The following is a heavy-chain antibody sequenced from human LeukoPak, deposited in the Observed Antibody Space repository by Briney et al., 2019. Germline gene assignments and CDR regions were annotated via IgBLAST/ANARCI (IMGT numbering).Heavy chain of an antibody. V-gene: IGHV3-53*01. J-gene: IGHJ4*02. CDR3: AREGFFDY. CDR1: GFTVSTNY. CDR2: IYSVGTT. Sequence: GGSLRLSCAASGFTVSTNYMSWVRQAPGKGLEWVSVIYSVGTTYYADSVKGRFTISRDNSKNTVFLQMNSLRADDTAVYYCAREGFFDYWGQGTLVTVSS.